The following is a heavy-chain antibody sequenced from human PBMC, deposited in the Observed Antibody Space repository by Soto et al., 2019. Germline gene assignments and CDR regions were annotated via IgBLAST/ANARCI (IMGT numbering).Heavy chain of an antibody. CDR2: IDPTDSYT. V-gene: IGHV5-10-1*01. CDR1: GYSFTTYW. D-gene: IGHD3-3*01. Sequence: PGESLKISCQASGYSFTTYWISWVRQMPGKGLECMGRIDPTDSYTDYGPSFEGHVTMSVDRSINTAYLEWSSLKASDSAMYYCARHAYDFWSGHPNPRYYYGMDVWGQGTTVTVSS. J-gene: IGHJ6*02. CDR3: ARHAYDFWSGHPNPRYYYGMDV.